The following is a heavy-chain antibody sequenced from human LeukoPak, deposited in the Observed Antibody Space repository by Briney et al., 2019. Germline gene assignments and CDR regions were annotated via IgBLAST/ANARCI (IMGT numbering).Heavy chain of an antibody. CDR1: GYRFSSYW. CDR3: ARSTAMVTPLDY. Sequence: GESLKISCKGSGYRFSSYWIGWVRQMPGKGLEWMGIIYPGDSDTRYSPSFQGQVTISADKSISTAYRQWSSLKASGTAMVYRARSTAMVTPLDYWGKGTRVTVSS. D-gene: IGHD5-18*01. V-gene: IGHV5-51*01. CDR2: IYPGDSDT. J-gene: IGHJ4*02.